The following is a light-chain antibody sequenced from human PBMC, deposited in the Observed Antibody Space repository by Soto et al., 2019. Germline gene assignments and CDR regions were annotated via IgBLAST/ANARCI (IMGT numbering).Light chain of an antibody. CDR1: QDINNY. CDR2: DAS. V-gene: IGKV1-33*01. Sequence: DIQMTQSPSSLSASVGDRVTITCQASQDINNYLNWYQQKPGKAPKLLIYDASNLETGVPSRFSGSGSETHFTFTISSLQPEDIATYYCQQYDDLPLTFGGGTKVEI. CDR3: QQYDDLPLT. J-gene: IGKJ4*01.